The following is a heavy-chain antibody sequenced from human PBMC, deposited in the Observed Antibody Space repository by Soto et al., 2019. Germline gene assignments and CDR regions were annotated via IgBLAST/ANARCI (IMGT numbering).Heavy chain of an antibody. Sequence: SSVKVSCKASGYTFTSYYMHWVRQAPGQGLEWMGIINPSGGSTSYAQKFQGRVTMTRDTSTSTVYMELSSLRSEDTAVYYCGSYPGRGGYCSRGSCHHTGAWDLDYWGQGTLVTVSA. D-gene: IGHD2-15*01. V-gene: IGHV1-46*01. CDR3: GSYPGRGGYCSRGSCHHTGAWDLDY. J-gene: IGHJ4*02. CDR2: INPSGGST. CDR1: GYTFTSYY.